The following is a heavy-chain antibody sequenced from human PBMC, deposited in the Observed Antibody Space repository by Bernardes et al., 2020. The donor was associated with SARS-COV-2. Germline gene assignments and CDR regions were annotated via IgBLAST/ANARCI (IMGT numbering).Heavy chain of an antibody. CDR3: AVGSPNCWECGNF. V-gene: IGHV3-30*04. CDR1: GFTFSNYP. J-gene: IGHJ4*02. CDR2: VLYDTTNT. D-gene: IGHD1-1*01. Sequence: GGSLRLSCAASGFTFSNYPMHWVRQAPGKGLEWVASVLYDTTNTYYADSVKGRFTISRDNSKNTLYLQVDSLRSDDTALYYCAVGSPNCWECGNFWGQGTLITVSS.